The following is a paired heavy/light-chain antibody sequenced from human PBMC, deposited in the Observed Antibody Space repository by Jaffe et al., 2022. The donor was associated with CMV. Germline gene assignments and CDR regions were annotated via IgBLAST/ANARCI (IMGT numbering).Heavy chain of an antibody. CDR1: GFTFSSYW. CDR3: ASWGKSYSSGWYGDDAFDI. J-gene: IGHJ3*02. CDR2: IKQDGSEK. D-gene: IGHD6-19*01. V-gene: IGHV3-7*03. Sequence: EVQLVESGGGLVQPGGSLRLSCAASGFTFSSYWMSWVRQAPGKGLEWVANIKQDGSEKYYVDSVKGRFTISRDNAKNSLYLQMNSLRAEDTAVYYCASWGKSYSSGWYGDDAFDIWGQGTMVTVSS.
Light chain of an antibody. CDR1: SSNIGAGYD. V-gene: IGLV1-40*01. CDR2: GNS. J-gene: IGLJ3*02. CDR3: QSYDSSLSGNWV. Sequence: QSVLTQPPSVSGAPGQRVTISCTGSSSNIGAGYDVHWYQQLPGTAPKLLIYGNSNRPSGVPDRFSGSKSGTSASLAITGLQAEDEADYYCQSYDSSLSGNWVFGGGTKLTVL.